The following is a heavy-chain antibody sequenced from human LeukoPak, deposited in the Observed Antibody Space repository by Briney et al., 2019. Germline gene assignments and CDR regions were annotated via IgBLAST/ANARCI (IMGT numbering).Heavy chain of an antibody. CDR1: GGTMSSSSYY. D-gene: IGHD3-22*01. CDR3: ARSFYYDGSGYWGFDF. V-gene: IGHV4-39*01. Sequence: SETLSLTCTVSGGTMSSSSYYWGWIRQSPGKGLEWIANIYYSGTTYYNPSLKSRVTISVDTSKNQFSLKLSSVTAADTAVYYCARSFYYDGSGYWGFDFWGQGTLVTVS. CDR2: IYYSGTT. J-gene: IGHJ4*02.